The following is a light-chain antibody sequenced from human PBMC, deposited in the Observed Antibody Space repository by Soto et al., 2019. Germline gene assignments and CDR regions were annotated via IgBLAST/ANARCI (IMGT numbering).Light chain of an antibody. CDR3: QQRSDWLT. J-gene: IGKJ4*01. CDR1: QSISSA. CDR2: DAS. V-gene: IGKV3-11*01. Sequence: EIVLTQSPATLSLSPGDRAILSCRASQSISSALAWYQQKPGQAPRLLIYDASDRATDIPARFSGSRSGTDFTLTISSLEPEDFAVYYCQQRSDWLTFGEGTRVEIK.